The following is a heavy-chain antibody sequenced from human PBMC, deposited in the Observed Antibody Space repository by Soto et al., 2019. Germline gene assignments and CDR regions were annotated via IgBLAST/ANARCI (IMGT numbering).Heavy chain of an antibody. CDR2: MGYNGFT. V-gene: IGHV4-59*08. D-gene: IGHD3-10*01. Sequence: QVQLQESGPGLVKPSETLSLTCTISGGPMNNYYCSWFRQPRGQGLEWIGYMGYNGFTRYNPSLRSRAPISLDTAKNQFSLNLSSVTAADTALYYCARQGFGELPGLVDVWGQGITVTVSS. J-gene: IGHJ6*02. CDR1: GGPMNNYY. CDR3: ARQGFGELPGLVDV.